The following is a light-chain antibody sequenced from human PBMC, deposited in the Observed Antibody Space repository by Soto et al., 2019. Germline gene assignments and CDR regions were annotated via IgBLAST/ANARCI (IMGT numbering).Light chain of an antibody. V-gene: IGLV2-23*01. Sequence: QSVLAQPASVSGSPGQSITISCTGTSSDIGDYNFVSWYQQHPGKAPKLMIYEGSKRPSGVSNRFSGSKSGNTASLTISGLQAEDKADYYCCSHARSSTFYVFGTGTKVTVL. CDR3: CSHARSSTFYV. J-gene: IGLJ1*01. CDR2: EGS. CDR1: SSDIGDYNF.